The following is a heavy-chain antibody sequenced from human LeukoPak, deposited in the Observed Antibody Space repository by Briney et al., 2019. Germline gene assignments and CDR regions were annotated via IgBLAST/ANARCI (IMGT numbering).Heavy chain of an antibody. D-gene: IGHD1-26*01. CDR3: AREAPSGSYGDY. Sequence: GGSLRLSCAASGFTVNTNYMSWVRQAPGKGLEWVSSISSSSSYIYYADSVKGRFTISRDNAKNSLYLQMNSLSAEDTAVYFCAREAPSGSYGDYWGQGTLVTVSS. V-gene: IGHV3-21*01. CDR1: GFTVNTNY. J-gene: IGHJ4*02. CDR2: ISSSSSYI.